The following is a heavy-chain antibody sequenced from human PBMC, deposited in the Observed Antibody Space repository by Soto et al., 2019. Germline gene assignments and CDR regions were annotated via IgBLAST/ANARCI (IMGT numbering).Heavy chain of an antibody. CDR3: ARDFIYFPHGPLGGMDV. CDR2: IYHSGST. J-gene: IGHJ6*02. Sequence: SETLSLTCAVSGGSISSSNWWSWVRQPPGKGLEWIGEIYHSGSTNYNPSLKSRVTISVDKSKNQFSLKLSSVTAADTAVYYCARDFIYFPHGPLGGMDVWGQGTTVTVSS. CDR1: GGSISSSNW. D-gene: IGHD3-9*01. V-gene: IGHV4-4*02.